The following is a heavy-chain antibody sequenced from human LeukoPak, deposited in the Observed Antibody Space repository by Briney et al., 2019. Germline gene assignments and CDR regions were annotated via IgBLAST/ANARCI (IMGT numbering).Heavy chain of an antibody. CDR2: TRYDGNNK. CDR3: AKDGYSGYDGYYFDY. CDR1: GFTFSSYG. D-gene: IGHD5-12*01. J-gene: IGHJ4*02. Sequence: GGSLRLSCAASGFTFSSYGMHWVRQAPGKGLEWVAFTRYDGNNKYYTDSVEGRFTVSRDNSKNTLYLQMSSLRAEDTAVYYCAKDGYSGYDGYYFDYWGQGTLVTVSS. V-gene: IGHV3-30*02.